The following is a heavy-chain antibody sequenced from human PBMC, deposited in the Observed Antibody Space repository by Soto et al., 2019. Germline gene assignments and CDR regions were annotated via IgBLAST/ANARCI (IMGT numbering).Heavy chain of an antibody. Sequence: PGGSLRLSCAASGFTFSSYGMHWVRQAPGKGLEWVAVIWYDGSNKYYADSVKGRFTISRDNSKNTLYLQMNSLRAEDTAVYYCAKSGAISPNYYGMDVWGQGTTVTVSS. J-gene: IGHJ6*02. CDR3: AKSGAISPNYYGMDV. V-gene: IGHV3-30*02. CDR1: GFTFSSYG. CDR2: IWYDGSNK. D-gene: IGHD3-3*01.